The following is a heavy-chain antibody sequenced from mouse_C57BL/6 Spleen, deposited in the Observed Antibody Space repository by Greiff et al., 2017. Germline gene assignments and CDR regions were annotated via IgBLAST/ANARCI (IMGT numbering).Heavy chain of an antibody. Sequence: EVQVVESEGGLVQPGSSMKLSCTASGFTFSDYYMAWVRQVPEKGLEWVANLNYDGSSTYYLDSLKSRFIISRDKEKNRLYLQMSRLKSEDTATYYCARVYYSNPDYWGQGTTLTVSS. V-gene: IGHV5-16*01. D-gene: IGHD2-5*01. CDR1: GFTFSDYY. CDR3: ARVYYSNPDY. J-gene: IGHJ2*01. CDR2: LNYDGSST.